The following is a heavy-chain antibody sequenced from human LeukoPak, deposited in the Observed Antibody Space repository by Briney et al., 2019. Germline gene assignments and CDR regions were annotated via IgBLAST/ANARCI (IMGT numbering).Heavy chain of an antibody. CDR2: ISYDGSNK. J-gene: IGHJ4*02. Sequence: QAPGKGLEGVAVISYDGSNKYYADSVKGRFTISRDNSKNTLYLQMNSLRAEDTAVYYCAKDLADYFDYWGQGTLVTVSS. V-gene: IGHV3-30*18. CDR3: AKDLADYFDY.